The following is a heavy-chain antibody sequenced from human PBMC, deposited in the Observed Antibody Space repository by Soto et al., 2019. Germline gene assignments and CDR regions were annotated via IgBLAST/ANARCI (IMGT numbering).Heavy chain of an antibody. CDR2: ISSSGSTI. J-gene: IGHJ5*02. D-gene: IGHD2-2*01. V-gene: IGHV3-48*03. Sequence: PGGSLRLSCAASGFIFSSYEMSWVRQAPGKGLEWVSYISSSGSTIYYADSMKGRFTISRDNAKNSLYLQMNSLRADDTALYYCARGYSGSTGCPFDAWGQGTLVTVSS. CDR3: ARGYSGSTGCPFDA. CDR1: GFIFSSYE.